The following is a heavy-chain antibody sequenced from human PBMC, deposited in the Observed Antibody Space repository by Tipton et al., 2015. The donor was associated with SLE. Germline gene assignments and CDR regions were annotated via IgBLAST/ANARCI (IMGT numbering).Heavy chain of an antibody. D-gene: IGHD5-18*01. CDR2: INHSGST. Sequence: TLSLTCTVSGGSISSSSYYWGWIRQPPGKGLEWIGDINHSGSTNYNPSLKSRVTISVDTSKNQFSLNLRSVTAADTALYYCAGGFRYGYDVFDMWGQGTAVTVSS. CDR3: AGGFRYGYDVFDM. CDR1: GGSISSSSYY. V-gene: IGHV4-39*07. J-gene: IGHJ3*02.